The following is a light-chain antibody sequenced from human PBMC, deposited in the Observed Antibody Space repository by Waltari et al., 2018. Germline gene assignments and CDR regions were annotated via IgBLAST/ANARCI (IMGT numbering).Light chain of an antibody. V-gene: IGLV5-45*03. CDR2: HRSDSDK. Sequence: QAVLTQPSSLSASPGASASLTCTLRRGINVATYRIYWSQQKPGSPPQYLLRHRSDSDKQQGSGVPSRFSGSKAASANVAILVISGLQSEDEADYYCMIWHNNAWVFGGGTRLTVL. CDR3: MIWHNNAWV. J-gene: IGLJ3*02. CDR1: RGINVATYR.